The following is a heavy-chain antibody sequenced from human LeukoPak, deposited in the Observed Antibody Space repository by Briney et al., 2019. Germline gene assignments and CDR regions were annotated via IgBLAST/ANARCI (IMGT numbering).Heavy chain of an antibody. CDR3: ARGRYCSSTSCYVPRYYYYYYMDV. J-gene: IGHJ6*03. CDR2: INHSGST. V-gene: IGHV4-34*01. D-gene: IGHD2-2*01. Sequence: SETLSLTRAVYGGSFSGYYWSWIRQPPGKGLEWIGEINHSGSTNYNPSLKSRVTISVDTSKNQFSLKLSSVTAADTAVYYCARGRYCSSTSCYVPRYYYYYYMDVWGKGTTVTVSS. CDR1: GGSFSGYY.